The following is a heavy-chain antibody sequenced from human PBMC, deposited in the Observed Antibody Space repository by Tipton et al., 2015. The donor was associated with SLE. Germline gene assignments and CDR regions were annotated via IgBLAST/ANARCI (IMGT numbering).Heavy chain of an antibody. V-gene: IGHV3-33*01. CDR3: ARDPWWVMVYVAAFDI. J-gene: IGHJ3*02. D-gene: IGHD2-8*01. CDR2: IWYDGSNK. Sequence: SLRLSCVASGFTFSNYGMHWVRQAPGKGLEWVAVIWYDGSNKQYGDSVKGRFTISRDNSKNTLYLQMNSLRAEDTAVYYCARDPWWVMVYVAAFDIWGQGTMVTVSS. CDR1: GFTFSNYG.